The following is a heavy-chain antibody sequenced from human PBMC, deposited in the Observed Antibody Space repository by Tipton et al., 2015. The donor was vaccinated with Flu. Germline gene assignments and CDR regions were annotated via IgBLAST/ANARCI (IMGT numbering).Heavy chain of an antibody. D-gene: IGHD3-22*01. V-gene: IGHV4-4*02. CDR3: ARRLSSGYCYPFDY. Sequence: TLSLTCAVSGGSISSSNWWSWVRQPPGKGLEWIGEIYQSGSTNYNPSLKSRVTISVDKSKNQFSLKLSSVTAADTAVYYCARRLSSGYCYPFDYWGQGTLVTVSS. J-gene: IGHJ4*02. CDR1: GGSISSSNW. CDR2: IYQSGST.